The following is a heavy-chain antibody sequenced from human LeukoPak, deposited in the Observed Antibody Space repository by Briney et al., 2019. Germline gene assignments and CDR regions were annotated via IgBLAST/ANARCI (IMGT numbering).Heavy chain of an antibody. CDR3: AKDRDRYSSSWYSLVY. V-gene: IGHV3-23*01. J-gene: IGHJ4*02. CDR1: GFTFSSYA. CDR2: ISGSGGST. Sequence: GGSLRLSCAASGFTFSSYAMSWVRQAPGKGLEWVSAISGSGGSTYYADSVKGRFTISRDNSKNTLYLQMNSLRAEDTAVYYCAKDRDRYSSSWYSLVYWGQGTLVTVSS. D-gene: IGHD6-13*01.